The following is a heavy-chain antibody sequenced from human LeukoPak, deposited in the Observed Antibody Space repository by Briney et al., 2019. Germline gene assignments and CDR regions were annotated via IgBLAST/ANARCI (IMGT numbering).Heavy chain of an antibody. J-gene: IGHJ6*02. CDR2: IYSGGST. CDR3: ARHSGSGSYSNGMDV. V-gene: IGHV3-53*01. Sequence: PGGSLRLSCAASGFTVSSNYMSWVRQAPGKGLEWVSVIYSGGSTYYADSVKGRFTISRDNSKNTLYLQMNSLRAEDTAVYYCARHSGSGSYSNGMDVWGQGTTVTVSS. D-gene: IGHD3-10*01. CDR1: GFTVSSNY.